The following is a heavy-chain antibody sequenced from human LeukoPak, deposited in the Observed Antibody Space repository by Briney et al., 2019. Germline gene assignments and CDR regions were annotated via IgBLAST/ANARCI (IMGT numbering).Heavy chain of an antibody. V-gene: IGHV4-59*12. CDR2: IYYSGST. J-gene: IGHJ5*02. CDR1: GGSISTFF. D-gene: IGHD1-26*01. Sequence: SETLSLTCTVSGGSISTFFWSWIRQPPGKGLEWIGYIYYSGSTNYKPSLKSRVTISVDTSKNQFSLKLSSVTAADTAVYYCARDSTIVGASFDPWGQGTLVTVSS. CDR3: ARDSTIVGASFDP.